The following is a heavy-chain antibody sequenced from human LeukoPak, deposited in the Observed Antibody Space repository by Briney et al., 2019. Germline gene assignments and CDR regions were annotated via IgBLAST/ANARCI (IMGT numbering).Heavy chain of an antibody. J-gene: IGHJ4*02. Sequence: SETLSLTCTVSGGSISSSSYYWGWIRQPPGKGLEWIGSIYYSGSTYYNPSLKSRVTISVDTSKNQFSLKLSSVTAADTAVYHCARRGRADYVWGSYRSYYFDYWGQGTLVTVSS. V-gene: IGHV4-39*01. D-gene: IGHD3-16*02. CDR3: ARRGRADYVWGSYRSYYFDY. CDR1: GGSISSSSYY. CDR2: IYYSGST.